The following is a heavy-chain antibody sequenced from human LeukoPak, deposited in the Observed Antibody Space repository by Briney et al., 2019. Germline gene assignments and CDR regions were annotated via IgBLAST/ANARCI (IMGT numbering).Heavy chain of an antibody. V-gene: IGHV3-9*01. D-gene: IGHD6-13*01. CDR1: GFTFDDYA. J-gene: IGHJ3*02. CDR2: ISWNSGSI. Sequence: PGRSLRLSCAASGFTFDDYAMHWVWQAPGKGLEWVSGISWNSGSIGYADSVKGRFTISRDNAKNSLYLQMNSLRAEDTALYYCAKDIDSSSWEAFDIWGQGTMVTVSS. CDR3: AKDIDSSSWEAFDI.